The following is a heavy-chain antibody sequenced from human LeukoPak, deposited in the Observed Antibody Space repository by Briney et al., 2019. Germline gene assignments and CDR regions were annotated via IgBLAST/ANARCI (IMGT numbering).Heavy chain of an antibody. V-gene: IGHV3-30*04. J-gene: IGHJ5*02. D-gene: IGHD3-3*01. CDR1: GFAFRSFA. CDR2: ISFNGGST. CDR3: AKDQGFWSGYYGS. Sequence: PGGSLRLSCAASGFAFRSFAMHWVRQAPGKGLEWVAVISFNGGSTSYSDSVRGRFSISRDNSKNTLYLDLNSLRPEDTAVYYCAKDQGFWSGYYGSWGQGTLVTVSS.